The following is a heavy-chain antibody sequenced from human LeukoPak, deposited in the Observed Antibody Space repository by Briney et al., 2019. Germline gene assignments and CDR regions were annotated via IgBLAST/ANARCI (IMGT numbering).Heavy chain of an antibody. Sequence: SETLSLTCAVYGGSFSGYYWSWIRQPPGKGLEWIGEINHSGSTNYNPSLKSRVTISVDTSKNQFSLKLSSVTAADTAVYYCARGRRRAAVAFEIWGPGTMGTASS. CDR3: ARGRRRAAVAFEI. D-gene: IGHD6-13*01. J-gene: IGHJ3*02. CDR2: INHSGST. CDR1: GGSFSGYY. V-gene: IGHV4-34*01.